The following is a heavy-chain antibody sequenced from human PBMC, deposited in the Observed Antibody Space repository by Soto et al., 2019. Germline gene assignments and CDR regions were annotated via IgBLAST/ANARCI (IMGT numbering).Heavy chain of an antibody. CDR2: IKQDGSEK. V-gene: IGHV3-7*01. J-gene: IGHJ5*02. Sequence: EVQLVESGGCLVQPGGSLRLSCAASGFTFSSYWMSWVRQAPGKGLEWVANIKQDGSEKYYVDSVKGRFTISRDNAKNSLYLQMNSLRAEDTAVYYCARLCFVSSNWFDPWGQGTLVTVSS. CDR1: GFTFSSYW. CDR3: ARLCFVSSNWFDP. D-gene: IGHD3-10*02.